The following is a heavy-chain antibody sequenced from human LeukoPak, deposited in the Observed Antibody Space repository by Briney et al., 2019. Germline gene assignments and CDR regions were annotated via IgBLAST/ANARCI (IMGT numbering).Heavy chain of an antibody. Sequence: KPSETLSPTCTVSGGSISSSSYYWGWIRQPPGKGLEWIGNIYYSGSTYYNPSLKSRVTISVDTSKNQFSLKLSSVTAADTAVYFCARHRRLSYFDYWGQGTLVTVSS. J-gene: IGHJ4*02. D-gene: IGHD2/OR15-2a*01. CDR3: ARHRRLSYFDY. CDR1: GGSISSSSYY. CDR2: IYYSGST. V-gene: IGHV4-39*01.